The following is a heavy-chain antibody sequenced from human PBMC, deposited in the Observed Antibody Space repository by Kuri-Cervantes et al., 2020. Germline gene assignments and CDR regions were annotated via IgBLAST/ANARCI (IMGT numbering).Heavy chain of an antibody. CDR1: GFTFSSYS. D-gene: IGHD2-15*01. V-gene: IGHV3-21*04. CDR2: ISSSSSYI. Sequence: GESLKISCAASGFTFSSYSMNWVRQAPGKGLEWVSSISSSSSYIYYADSVKGRFTISRDNSKNTLYLQMNSLRAEDTAVYYCAKGGTTSHCSGGSCYGGYFDYWGQGTPVTVSS. CDR3: AKGGTTSHCSGGSCYGGYFDY. J-gene: IGHJ4*02.